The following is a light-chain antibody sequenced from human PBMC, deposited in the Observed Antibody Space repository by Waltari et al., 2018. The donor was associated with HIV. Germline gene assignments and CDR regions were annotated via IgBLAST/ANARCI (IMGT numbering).Light chain of an antibody. V-gene: IGKV3D-15*01. Sequence: VMTQSPATMSLTPGDRVTLSCKTSHSISTHVAWHQQRPGQAPQLLIYDASTRAPDIPTRFSGSGSGTQFSLTITDMKSDDFAVYYCQQYANWPITFGRGTRL. J-gene: IGKJ5*01. CDR3: QQYANWPIT. CDR1: HSISTH. CDR2: DAS.